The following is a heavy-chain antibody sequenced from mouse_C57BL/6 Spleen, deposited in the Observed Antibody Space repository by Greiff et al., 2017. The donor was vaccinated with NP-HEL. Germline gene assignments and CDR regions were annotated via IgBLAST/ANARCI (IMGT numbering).Heavy chain of an antibody. Sequence: VQLKESGGGLVQPGGSLSLSCAASGFTFTDYYMSWVRQPPGKALEWLGFIRNKANGYTTEYSASVKGRFTISRDNSQSILYLQMNALRAEDSATYYCARYTEYDDAMDYWGQGTSVTVSS. J-gene: IGHJ4*01. CDR2: IRNKANGYTT. V-gene: IGHV7-3*01. D-gene: IGHD2-14*01. CDR1: GFTFTDYY. CDR3: ARYTEYDDAMDY.